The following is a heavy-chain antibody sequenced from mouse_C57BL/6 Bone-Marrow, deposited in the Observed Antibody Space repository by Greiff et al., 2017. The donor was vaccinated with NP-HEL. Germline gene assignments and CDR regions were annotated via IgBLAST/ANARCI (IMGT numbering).Heavy chain of an antibody. CDR3: ARVYGSSYWYFDV. CDR1: GYSITSGYD. Sequence: EVQLQQSGPGMVKPSQSLSLTCTVTGYSITSGYDWHWIRHFPGNKLEWMGYISYSGSTNYNPSLKSRISITHDTSKNHFFLKLNSVTTEDTATYYCARVYGSSYWYFDVWGTGTTVTVSS. D-gene: IGHD1-1*01. J-gene: IGHJ1*03. CDR2: ISYSGST. V-gene: IGHV3-1*01.